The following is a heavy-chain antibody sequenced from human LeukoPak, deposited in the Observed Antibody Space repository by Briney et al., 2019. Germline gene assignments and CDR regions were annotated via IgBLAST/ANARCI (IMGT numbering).Heavy chain of an antibody. Sequence: VRSLRLSCAASGFTLITYWMHSVRRAPGKGLGWVSSINSDGSTTTYADSVKGRFTISRDNPRTMVYLQLNSLRAEDTAVHYCARAFVSGSQIINYFDFWGQGTLVTVSS. CDR3: ARAFVSGSQIINYFDF. D-gene: IGHD3-10*01. J-gene: IGHJ4*02. V-gene: IGHV3-74*01. CDR2: INSDGSTT. CDR1: GFTLITYW.